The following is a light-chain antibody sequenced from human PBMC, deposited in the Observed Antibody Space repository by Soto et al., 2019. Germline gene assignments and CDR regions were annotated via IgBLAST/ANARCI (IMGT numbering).Light chain of an antibody. Sequence: DIQMTQSPASLSASVGDRVTITCRASQSISSYLNWYQQKPGKAPKLLIYAASSLQSGVPSRFSGSGSGTDFTLTISSLQPEDFATYYCHQSYSNPWTFGQGTKVENK. V-gene: IGKV1-39*01. CDR1: QSISSY. CDR3: HQSYSNPWT. CDR2: AAS. J-gene: IGKJ1*01.